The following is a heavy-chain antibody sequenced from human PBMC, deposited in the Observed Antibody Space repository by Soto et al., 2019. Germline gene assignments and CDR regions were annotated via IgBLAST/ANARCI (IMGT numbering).Heavy chain of an antibody. CDR1: GGTFSSYT. D-gene: IGHD6-6*01. Sequence: SVKVSCKASGGTFSSYTISWVRQAPGQGLEWMGRIIPILGIANYAQKFQGRVTITADKSTSTAYMELSSLRSEDTAVYYCARAYRRNEYSSSHNWFDPWGQGTLVTVSS. V-gene: IGHV1-69*02. CDR3: ARAYRRNEYSSSHNWFDP. CDR2: IIPILGIA. J-gene: IGHJ5*02.